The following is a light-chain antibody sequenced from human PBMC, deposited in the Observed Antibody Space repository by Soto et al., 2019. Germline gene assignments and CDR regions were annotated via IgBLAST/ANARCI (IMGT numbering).Light chain of an antibody. V-gene: IGKV3-15*01. CDR3: QQYNTWPPLT. CDR1: QTVSTH. CDR2: GAS. Sequence: EVVMTQSPATLSVSPGDRVTFSCRASQTVSTHVAWYQQKPGQPPRLLIYGASTRATGVPARFSGGGSGTECTLTINSLESADFAVYYCQQYNTWPPLTFGGGTKVEIK. J-gene: IGKJ4*01.